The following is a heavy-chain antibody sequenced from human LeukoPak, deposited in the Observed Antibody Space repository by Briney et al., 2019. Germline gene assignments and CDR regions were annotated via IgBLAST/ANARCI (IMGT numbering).Heavy chain of an antibody. CDR2: IYTGGST. J-gene: IGHJ4*02. D-gene: IGHD6-19*01. V-gene: IGHV3-66*01. Sequence: GGSLRLPCAASGFSVSRSYMIWVRQAPGKGLQWVSSIYTGGSTFAADSIKGRFIISRDNSENSIYLQMNSLRVDDTAVYFCARGTLGSGYDYWGQGTLVTVSS. CDR1: GFSVSRSY. CDR3: ARGTLGSGYDY.